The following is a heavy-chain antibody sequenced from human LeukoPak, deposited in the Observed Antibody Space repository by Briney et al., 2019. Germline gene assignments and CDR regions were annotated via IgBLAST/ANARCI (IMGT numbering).Heavy chain of an antibody. J-gene: IGHJ4*02. D-gene: IGHD3-10*01. V-gene: IGHV3-9*01. CDR1: GFTFDDYA. Sequence: PGGSLRLSCAASGFTFDDYAMHWVRQVPGKGLEWVSGISWNSGSIVYADSVKGRFTISRDNAKNSLYLQMNSLRAEDTALYYCAKDMSYYGSGSPDYWGQGTLVTVSS. CDR2: ISWNSGSI. CDR3: AKDMSYYGSGSPDY.